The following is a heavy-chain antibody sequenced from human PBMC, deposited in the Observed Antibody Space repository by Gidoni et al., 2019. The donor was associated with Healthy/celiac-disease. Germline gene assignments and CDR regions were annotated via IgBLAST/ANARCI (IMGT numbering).Heavy chain of an antibody. V-gene: IGHV4-34*01. CDR2: INHSGST. CDR1: AGSFSGYY. Sequence: VHLQQWCAGLSKPSETLSLTCAAYAGSFSGYYWLWLRQPPGKGLEWSGEINHSGSTNYTPSLKSRVTISVDTSKSQFALKLSSVTAADTAVYYCARGGRWFDPWGQGTLVTVSS. J-gene: IGHJ5*02. CDR3: ARGGRWFDP.